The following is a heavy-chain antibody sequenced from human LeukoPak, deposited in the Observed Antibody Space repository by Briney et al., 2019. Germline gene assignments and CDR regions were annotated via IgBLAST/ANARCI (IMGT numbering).Heavy chain of an antibody. CDR3: ASVYYDILTGYYKYFQH. J-gene: IGHJ1*01. D-gene: IGHD3-9*01. CDR1: GFTFSSYG. V-gene: IGHV3-30*02. CDR2: IRYDGSNK. Sequence: GGSLRLSCAASGFTFSSYGMHWVRQAPGKGLEWVAFIRYDGSNKYYADSVKGRFTISRDNSKNTLYLQMNSLRAEDTAVYYCASVYYDILTGYYKYFQHWGQGTLVTVSS.